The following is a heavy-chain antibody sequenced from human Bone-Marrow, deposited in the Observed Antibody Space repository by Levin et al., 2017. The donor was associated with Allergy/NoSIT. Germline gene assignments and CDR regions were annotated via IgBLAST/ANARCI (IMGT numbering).Heavy chain of an antibody. J-gene: IGHJ5*02. Sequence: ASVKVSCKASGYTFTGYYMHWVRQAPGQGLEWMGWINPNSGGTNYAQKFQGRVTMTRDTSISTAYMELSRLRSDDTAVYYCARGRLGITMVRGLERRFDPWGQGTLVTVSS. CDR3: ARGRLGITMVRGLERRFDP. V-gene: IGHV1-2*02. D-gene: IGHD3-10*01. CDR2: INPNSGGT. CDR1: GYTFTGYY.